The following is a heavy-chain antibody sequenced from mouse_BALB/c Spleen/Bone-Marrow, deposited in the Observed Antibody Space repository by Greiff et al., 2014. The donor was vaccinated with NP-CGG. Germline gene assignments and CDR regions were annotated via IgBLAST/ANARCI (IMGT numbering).Heavy chain of an antibody. J-gene: IGHJ4*01. CDR1: GYAFTNYL. V-gene: IGHV1-54*01. CDR2: INPGSGGT. D-gene: IGHD1-2*01. Sequence: QVQLQQSGAELVRPGTSVKVSCKASGYAFTNYLIEWVKQRPGQGLEWIGVINPGSGGTNYNEKFKGKATLTADKSSSTAYIQLSSLTSDDSAVYFCARRITTARAMDYWGQGTSVTVSS. CDR3: ARRITTARAMDY.